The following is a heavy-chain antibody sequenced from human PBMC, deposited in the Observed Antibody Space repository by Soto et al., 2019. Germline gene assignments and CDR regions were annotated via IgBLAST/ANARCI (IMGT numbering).Heavy chain of an antibody. CDR1: GFTFSSYA. V-gene: IGHV3-30-3*01. CDR3: AKAPFDIAARPAPIDY. D-gene: IGHD2-2*01. Sequence: GGSLRLSCAASGFTFSSYAMHWVRQAPGKGLEWVAVISYDGSNKYYADSVKGRFTISRDDSNSVSLQMNDLRVEDSAVYYCAKAPFDIAARPAPIDYWGQGTLVTVSS. J-gene: IGHJ4*02. CDR2: ISYDGSNK.